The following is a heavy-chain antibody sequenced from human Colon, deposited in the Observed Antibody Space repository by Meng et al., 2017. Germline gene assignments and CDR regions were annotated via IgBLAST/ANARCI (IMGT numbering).Heavy chain of an antibody. D-gene: IGHD3-3*01. Sequence: ASVKVSCKASGYTFTDYHMHWVRQAPGQGLGWMGRINPNSAETSFAQEFQGRVTMTRGTSISTAYMELSRLRSDDTAEYFCIKKNWFYEDWGQGTLVTVSS. CDR2: INPNSAET. CDR1: GYTFTDYH. CDR3: IKKNWFYED. V-gene: IGHV1-2*02. J-gene: IGHJ4*02.